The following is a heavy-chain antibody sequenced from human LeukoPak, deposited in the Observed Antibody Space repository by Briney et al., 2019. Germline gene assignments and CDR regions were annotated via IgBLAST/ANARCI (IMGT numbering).Heavy chain of an antibody. CDR2: ISSGGRT. Sequence: GGSLRLSCAAPGFTVSSNDMNWVRQAPGKGLEWVSLISSGGRTYYAESVKGRFTISRDNSKNTLSLQMNSLRAEDTAVYYCARTPYYLGPFDYWGQGTLVTVSS. CDR1: GFTVSSND. J-gene: IGHJ4*02. V-gene: IGHV3-66*02. CDR3: ARTPYYLGPFDY. D-gene: IGHD3-16*01.